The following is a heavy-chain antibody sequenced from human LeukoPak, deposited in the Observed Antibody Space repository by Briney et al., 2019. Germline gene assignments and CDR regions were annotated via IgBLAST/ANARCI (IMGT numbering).Heavy chain of an antibody. CDR3: ARGGVYYYDSSGYYSNDPFDY. CDR1: GYTFTSYY. V-gene: IGHV1-46*01. CDR2: INPSGGST. J-gene: IGHJ4*02. Sequence: ASVKVSCKASGYTFTSYYMHWVRQAPGQGLEWMGIINPSGGSTSYAQKFQGRVTMTRDTSTSTVYMELSSLRSEDTAVYYCARGGVYYYDSSGYYSNDPFDYWGQGTLVSVSS. D-gene: IGHD3-22*01.